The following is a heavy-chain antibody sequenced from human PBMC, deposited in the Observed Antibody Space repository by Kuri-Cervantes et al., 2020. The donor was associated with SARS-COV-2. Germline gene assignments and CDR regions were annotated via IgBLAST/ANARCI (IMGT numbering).Heavy chain of an antibody. D-gene: IGHD4-11*01. CDR1: GFTFSSYA. CDR3: AKDRMTTVTPHDY. V-gene: IGHV3-23*01. Sequence: GESLKISCAASGFTFSSYAMSWVRQAPGKGLEWVSAISGSGGSTYYADFVKGRFTITRDNSKNTLYLQMNSLRAEDTAVYYCAKDRMTTVTPHDYWGQGTLVTVSS. CDR2: ISGSGGST. J-gene: IGHJ4*02.